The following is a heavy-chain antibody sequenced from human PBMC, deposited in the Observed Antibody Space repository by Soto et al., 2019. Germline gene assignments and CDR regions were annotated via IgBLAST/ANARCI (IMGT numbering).Heavy chain of an antibody. CDR3: ASEDIVVVPEVYSMVV. Sequence: QVQLVESGGGVVQPGRYLRLSCAASGFTFSSYGMHWVRQAPGKGLEWVAVIWYDGSNKYYADSVKGRFTISRDNSKNTLYVQMNRKRAEDTAVYYCASEDIVVVPEVYSMVVWGQGTTVTASS. D-gene: IGHD2-2*01. CDR2: IWYDGSNK. V-gene: IGHV3-33*01. CDR1: GFTFSSYG. J-gene: IGHJ6*02.